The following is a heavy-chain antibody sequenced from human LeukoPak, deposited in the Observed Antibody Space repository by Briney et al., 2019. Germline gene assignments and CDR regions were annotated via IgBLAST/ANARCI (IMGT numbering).Heavy chain of an antibody. D-gene: IGHD2-2*01. CDR1: GYTFTTYT. V-gene: IGHV1-3*01. CDR3: ASGDLGYCSSTSCPTRGNAFDA. CDR2: INAGNAKT. J-gene: IGHJ3*01. Sequence: ASVKVSCKASGYTFTTYTIHWVRQAPGQRLEWMGWINAGNAKTKYSQKFQGRVTITRDTSASTAYMELSSLRSEDAAVYYCASGDLGYCSSTSCPTRGNAFDAWGQGTMVTVSS.